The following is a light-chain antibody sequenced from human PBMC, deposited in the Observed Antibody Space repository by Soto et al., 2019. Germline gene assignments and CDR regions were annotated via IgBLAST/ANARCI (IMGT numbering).Light chain of an antibody. J-gene: IGLJ1*01. CDR1: SSDVGAYNY. Sequence: QSVLTQPASVSGPPGQSITISCTGTSSDVGAYNYVSWYQQYPGKAPKVIIFEVRKRPSGVSNRFSGSKSGDTASLTISGLQAEDEADYFCTSFTSDNLYVFGTGTKVTVL. CDR3: TSFTSDNLYV. V-gene: IGLV2-14*01. CDR2: EVR.